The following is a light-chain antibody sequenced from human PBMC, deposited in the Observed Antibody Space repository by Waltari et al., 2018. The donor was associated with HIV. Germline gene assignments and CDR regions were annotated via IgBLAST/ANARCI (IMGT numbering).Light chain of an antibody. J-gene: IGKJ1*01. V-gene: IGKV3D-15*01. Sequence: VMTQSPATLSVSPGERATLSCRASRNIKNNLAWYQQNPGQAPRLLIHGASTAASGVAGRFSGSGSGTDFTLTISSLQSEDIAVYYCQQYYDWPRTFGQGTKV. CDR2: GAS. CDR3: QQYYDWPRT. CDR1: RNIKNN.